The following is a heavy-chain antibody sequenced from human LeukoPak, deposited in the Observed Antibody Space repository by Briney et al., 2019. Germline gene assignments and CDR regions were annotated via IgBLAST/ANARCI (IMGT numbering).Heavy chain of an antibody. V-gene: IGHV3-30*04. CDR3: ARPGDDSSGYYLHYYYYYYMDV. CDR2: ISYDGSSK. J-gene: IGHJ6*03. D-gene: IGHD3-22*01. Sequence: AGGSLRLSCAASGFNFISYAMHWVRQAPGKGLEWVAVISYDGSSKYYADSVKGRFTISRDNSKNTLSLQVSSLRAEDTAVYYCARPGDDSSGYYLHYYYYYYMDVWGKGTTVTVSS. CDR1: GFNFISYA.